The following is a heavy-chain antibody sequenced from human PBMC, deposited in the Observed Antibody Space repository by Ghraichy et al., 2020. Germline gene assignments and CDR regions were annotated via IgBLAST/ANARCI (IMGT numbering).Heavy chain of an antibody. CDR2: IYYSGST. D-gene: IGHD3-3*01. Sequence: SETLSLTCTVSGGSISSYYWSWIRQPPGKGLEWIGYIYYSGSTNYNPSLKSRVTISVDTSKNQFSLKLSSVTAADTAVYYCAREGRINDFWSGYYTPSGFLYGMDVWGQGTTVTVSS. V-gene: IGHV4-59*01. J-gene: IGHJ6*02. CDR1: GGSISSYY. CDR3: AREGRINDFWSGYYTPSGFLYGMDV.